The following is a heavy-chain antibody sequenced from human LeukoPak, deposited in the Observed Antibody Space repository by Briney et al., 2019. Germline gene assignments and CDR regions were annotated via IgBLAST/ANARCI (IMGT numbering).Heavy chain of an antibody. J-gene: IGHJ4*02. Sequence: GGSLRLSCAASGFTFSSYAMSWVRQAPGKGLEWVANIKQDGSEKYYVDSVKGRFTISRDNAKNSLYLQMNSLRAEDTALYYCAKDNGGGLIGYWGQGTLVTVSS. CDR3: AKDNGGGLIGY. CDR1: GFTFSSYA. CDR2: IKQDGSEK. D-gene: IGHD2-8*01. V-gene: IGHV3-7*03.